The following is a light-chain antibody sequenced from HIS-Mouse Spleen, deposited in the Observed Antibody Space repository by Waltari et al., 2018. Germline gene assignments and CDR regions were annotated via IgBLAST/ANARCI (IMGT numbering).Light chain of an antibody. Sequence: DIQMTQSPSSLSASVGDRVTITCQASQDISNYLNWYQQKPGKAPKLRIYDASNLETGVPSRFSGSGSGTDFTFTISSLQPEDIATYYCQQYDNLPPFTFGPGTKVDIK. CDR3: QQYDNLPPFT. CDR2: DAS. CDR1: QDISNY. V-gene: IGKV1-33*01. J-gene: IGKJ3*01.